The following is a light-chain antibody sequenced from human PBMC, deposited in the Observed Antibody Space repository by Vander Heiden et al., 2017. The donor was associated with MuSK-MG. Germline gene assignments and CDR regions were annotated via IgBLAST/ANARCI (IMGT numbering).Light chain of an antibody. CDR2: GAS. Sequence: IVLTQSPGTLSLSPGERATLSCRASQSVSSSFLAWYQQKPGQAPRLLIYGASSRATGIPDMFSGSGSGTDFTLTISRLEPEDVAVYYCQQYANSRTFGLGTKVEIK. J-gene: IGKJ1*01. CDR3: QQYANSRT. V-gene: IGKV3-20*01. CDR1: QSVSSSF.